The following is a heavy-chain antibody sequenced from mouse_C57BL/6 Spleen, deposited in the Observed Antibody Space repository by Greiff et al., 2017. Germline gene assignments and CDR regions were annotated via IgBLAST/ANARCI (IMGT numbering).Heavy chain of an antibody. Sequence: VKLMESGPGLVQPSQSLSITCTVSGFSLTSYGVHWVRQSPGKGLEWLGVIWSGGSTDYNAAFISRLSISKDNSTSQVFFKMNSLQADDTAIYYCARNHYCNYVGFAYWGQGTLVTVSA. J-gene: IGHJ3*01. CDR3: ARNHYCNYVGFAY. CDR2: IWSGGST. CDR1: GFSLTSYG. V-gene: IGHV2-2*01. D-gene: IGHD2-1*01.